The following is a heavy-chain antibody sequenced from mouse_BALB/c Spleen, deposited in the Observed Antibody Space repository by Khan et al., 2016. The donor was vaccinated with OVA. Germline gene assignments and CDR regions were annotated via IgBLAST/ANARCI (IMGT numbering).Heavy chain of an antibody. CDR1: GYTFTSYW. Sequence: VKLVESGAELVRPGASVKLSCKASGYTFTSYWIHWVKQRSGQGLEWIARIYPGTSSSNYNEIFKGKATLTADKSSSTAYMQLSSLKSEDSAVYYCARDGLDGSWFVYWGQGTLVTVSA. CDR3: ARDGLDGSWFVY. V-gene: IGHV1-76*01. J-gene: IGHJ3*01. CDR2: IYPGTSSS. D-gene: IGHD1-2*01.